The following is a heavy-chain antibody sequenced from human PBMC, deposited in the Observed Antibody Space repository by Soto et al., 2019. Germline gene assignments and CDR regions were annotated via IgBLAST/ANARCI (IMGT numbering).Heavy chain of an antibody. V-gene: IGHV1-18*01. J-gene: IGHJ4*02. CDR3: ARTPTPTHGDSNKNNYLDH. Sequence: XSVKVSCEASGYTFFSYGLSWVRQAPGQGLEWMGWISPRNGNTHYVEKFQGRVTMTTDTSTSTAFMELRTLRDDDTAVYYCARTPTPTHGDSNKNNYLDHWGQGTLVTVSS. D-gene: IGHD3-10*01. CDR2: ISPRNGNT. CDR1: GYTFFSYG.